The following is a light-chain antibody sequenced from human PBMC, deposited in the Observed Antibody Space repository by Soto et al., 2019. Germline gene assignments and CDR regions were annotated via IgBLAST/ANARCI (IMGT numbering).Light chain of an antibody. J-gene: IGKJ5*01. CDR1: QSVSSN. CDR3: QKYDNKPPTT. V-gene: IGKV3-15*01. CDR2: ATS. Sequence: EIVMTQSPATLSVSPGERATLSCRASQSVSSNLAWYQQKPGQAPRLLIYATSARATGIPDRFSGSGSGTEFSLTISNLQSEDFVVYHCQKYDNKPPTTLGPRTRLEI.